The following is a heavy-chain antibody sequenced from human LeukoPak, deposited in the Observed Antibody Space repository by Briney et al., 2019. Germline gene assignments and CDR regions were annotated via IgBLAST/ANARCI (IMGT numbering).Heavy chain of an antibody. J-gene: IGHJ5*02. CDR3: ARDARVTTVVTPSWFDP. Sequence: GGSLRLSCAGSGFTFSSYWMHWVHQAPGKGLVWVSRINSDGSSTSYADSVKGRFTISRDNAKNTLYLQMNSLRAEDTAVYYCARDARVTTVVTPSWFDPWGQGTLVTVSS. CDR2: INSDGSST. V-gene: IGHV3-74*01. CDR1: GFTFSSYW. D-gene: IGHD4-23*01.